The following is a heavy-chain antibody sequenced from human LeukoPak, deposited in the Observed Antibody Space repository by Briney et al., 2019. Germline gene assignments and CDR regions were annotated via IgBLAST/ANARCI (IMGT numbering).Heavy chain of an antibody. V-gene: IGHV3-73*01. CDR1: GFTFSGSA. D-gene: IGHD3-3*01. CDR2: IRSKANSYAT. CDR3: TRPNDTIFGDYYYMDV. J-gene: IGHJ6*03. Sequence: GGSLRLSCAASGFTFSGSAMHWVRQASGKGLEWVGRIRSKANSYATAYAASVKGRFTISRDDSKNTAYLQMNSLKTEDTAVYYCTRPNDTIFGDYYYMDVWGKGTTVTVSS.